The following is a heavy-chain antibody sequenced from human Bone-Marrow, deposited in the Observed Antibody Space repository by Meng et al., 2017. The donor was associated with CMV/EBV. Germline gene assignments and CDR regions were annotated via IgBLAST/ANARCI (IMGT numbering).Heavy chain of an antibody. J-gene: IGHJ4*02. CDR3: ARDGRSTPRGYKY. CDR2: IYYSGTA. Sequence: GSLRLSCTVSGGSISSYYWSWIRQPPGKGLEWIGYIYYSGTANYNPSLKSRVTISVDTSKNQFSLRLNSVTAADTAVFYCARDGRSTPRGYKYWGQGTLVTVSS. CDR1: GGSISSYY. D-gene: IGHD5-18*01. V-gene: IGHV4-59*01.